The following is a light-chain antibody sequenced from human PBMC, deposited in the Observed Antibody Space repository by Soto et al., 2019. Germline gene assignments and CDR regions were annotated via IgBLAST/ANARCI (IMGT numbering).Light chain of an antibody. Sequence: DIQMTQSPSSLSASVGDRVTITCRASQGISTYLNWYQQKPGKAPKLLIYAASSLQSGVPSRFSGSGSETDFTLTISSLQPEDFSTYSCQQSYSTTWPFGQGTKVELK. CDR3: QQSYSTTWP. CDR1: QGISTY. J-gene: IGKJ1*01. V-gene: IGKV1-39*01. CDR2: AAS.